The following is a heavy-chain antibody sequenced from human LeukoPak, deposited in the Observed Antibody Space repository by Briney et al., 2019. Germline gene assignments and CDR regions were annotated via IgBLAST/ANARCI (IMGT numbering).Heavy chain of an antibody. V-gene: IGHV1-18*01. CDR2: ISAYNGNT. CDR1: GYTFTSYG. D-gene: IGHD3-9*01. J-gene: IGHJ4*02. Sequence: ASVKVSCKASGYTFTSYGISWVRQAPGQGLEWIGWISAYNGNTNYAQKLQGRVTMTTDTSTSTAYMELRSLRSDDTAVYYCARAIEGGYYDILTGYGYWGQGTLVTVSS. CDR3: ARAIEGGYYDILTGYGY.